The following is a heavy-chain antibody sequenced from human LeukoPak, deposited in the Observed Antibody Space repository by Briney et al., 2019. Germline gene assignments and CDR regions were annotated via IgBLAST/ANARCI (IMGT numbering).Heavy chain of an antibody. Sequence: GGPLRLSCAASGFTFSSYWMHWVRQAPGKGLVWVSRINTDGSSTSYADSVKGRFTISRDNAKNTLYLQMNSLRAEDTAVYYCARGYYDFWSSVNYMDVWGKGTTVTVSS. CDR2: INTDGSST. CDR3: ARGYYDFWSSVNYMDV. J-gene: IGHJ6*03. CDR1: GFTFSSYW. V-gene: IGHV3-74*01. D-gene: IGHD3-3*01.